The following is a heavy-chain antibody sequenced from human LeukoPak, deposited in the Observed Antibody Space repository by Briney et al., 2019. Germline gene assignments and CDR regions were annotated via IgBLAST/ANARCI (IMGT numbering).Heavy chain of an antibody. CDR3: AKEVEEDDYGDYSLLFDY. V-gene: IGHV3-23*01. Sequence: GGSLRLSCAASGFTFSSYEMNWVRQAPGKGLEWVSAISGSGGSTYYADSVKGRFTISRDNSKNTLYLQMNSLRAEDTAVYYCAKEVEEDDYGDYSLLFDYWGQGTLVTVSS. CDR2: ISGSGGST. D-gene: IGHD4-17*01. CDR1: GFTFSSYE. J-gene: IGHJ4*02.